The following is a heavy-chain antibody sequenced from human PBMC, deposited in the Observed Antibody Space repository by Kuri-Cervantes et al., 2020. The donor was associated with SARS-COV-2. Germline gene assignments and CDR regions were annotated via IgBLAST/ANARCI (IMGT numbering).Heavy chain of an antibody. D-gene: IGHD2-2*01. J-gene: IGHJ3*02. CDR2: ISTYNGNT. Sequence: ASVKVSCKASGYTFKTYGLSWVRQAPGQGLEWMGWISTYNGNTNFAQKFQDRVTLTTDTSTSTVYMELSSLRSEDTAVYYCARGVPVQSIVVVPAATHAFDIWGQGTMVTVSS. V-gene: IGHV1-18*04. CDR3: ARGVPVQSIVVVPAATHAFDI. CDR1: GYTFKTYG.